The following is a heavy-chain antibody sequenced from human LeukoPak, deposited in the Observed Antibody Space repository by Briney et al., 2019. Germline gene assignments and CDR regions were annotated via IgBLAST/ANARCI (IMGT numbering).Heavy chain of an antibody. CDR2: IYYSGST. V-gene: IGHV4-59*08. J-gene: IGHJ5*02. CDR1: GGSISSYY. D-gene: IGHD6-19*01. Sequence: PSETLSLTCTVSGGSISSYYWSWIRQPPGKGLEWIGYIYYSGSTNYNPSLKSRVTISVDTSKNQFSLKLSSVTAADTAVYYCARHINVRGWRFDPWGQGTLVTVSS. CDR3: ARHINVRGWRFDP.